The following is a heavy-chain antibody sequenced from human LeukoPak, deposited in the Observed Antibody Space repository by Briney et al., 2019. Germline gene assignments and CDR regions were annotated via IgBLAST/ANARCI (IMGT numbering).Heavy chain of an antibody. J-gene: IGHJ6*04. Sequence: GGSLRLSCAASGFTFSSNYMSWVRQAPGKGLEWVSVIYSGGSTYYSDSVMGRFTISRDNSKNTLYLQMNSLRAEDAAVYYFARAPGWRVWHVWGKGTAVTVSS. V-gene: IGHV3-53*01. CDR2: IYSGGST. CDR1: GFTFSSNY. CDR3: ARAPGWRVWHV. D-gene: IGHD6-6*01.